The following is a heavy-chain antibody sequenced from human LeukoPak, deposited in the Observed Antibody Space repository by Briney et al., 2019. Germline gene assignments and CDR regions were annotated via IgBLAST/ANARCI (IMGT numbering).Heavy chain of an antibody. CDR1: GFTFSNYA. Sequence: GGSLRLSCAASGFTFSNYALSWVRQAPGKGLEWVSDLTNSGGNSYYADSVKVRFTIPRDNSKSTLYLQMSSLRAQDTAVYYCARRYCNDGVCYSQIDYWGQGTLVTVSS. CDR2: LTNSGGNS. CDR3: ARRYCNDGVCYSQIDY. D-gene: IGHD2-8*01. J-gene: IGHJ4*02. V-gene: IGHV3-23*01.